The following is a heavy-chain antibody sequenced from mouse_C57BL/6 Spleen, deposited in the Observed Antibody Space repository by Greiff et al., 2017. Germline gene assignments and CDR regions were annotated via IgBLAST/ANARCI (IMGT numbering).Heavy chain of an antibody. CDR1: GYAISSYW. J-gene: IGHJ4*01. V-gene: IGHV1-80*01. Sequence: VQLQQSGAELVKPGASVTISCTASGYAISSYWMNWVKQRPGTGLEWIGQIYPGDGDTNYNEKFKGTATLTADKSSSTAYMQLSSLTSDDSAIYFYSRSGYYAIDYWGQGTSVTVSS. CDR2: IYPGDGDT. CDR3: SRSGYYAIDY.